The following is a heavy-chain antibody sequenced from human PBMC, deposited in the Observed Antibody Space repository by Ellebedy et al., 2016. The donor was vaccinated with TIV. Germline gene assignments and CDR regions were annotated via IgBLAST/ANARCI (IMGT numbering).Heavy chain of an antibody. CDR3: VRDSRNDCGNFDL. V-gene: IGHV1-18*01. J-gene: IGHJ2*01. CDR2: ISPYSGNT. CDR1: GYNFLNYG. D-gene: IGHD4/OR15-4a*01. Sequence: ASVKVSCKASGYNFLNYGVSWVRQAPGQGLEFLGWISPYSGNTKYPQRLQGRVTMATEISTTTAYMEMRSLRSDDTAVYYCVRDSRNDCGNFDLWGRGTLVTVSS.